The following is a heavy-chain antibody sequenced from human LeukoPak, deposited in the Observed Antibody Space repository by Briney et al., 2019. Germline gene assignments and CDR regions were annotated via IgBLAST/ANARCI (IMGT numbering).Heavy chain of an antibody. Sequence: GGSLRLSCAASGFTFSSYGMHWVRQAPGKGLEWVAVISYDGSNKYYADSVKGRFTISRDNSKNTLYLQMSSLRAEDTAVYYCAKDGRAMVRGAIDYWGQGTLVTVSS. D-gene: IGHD3-10*01. J-gene: IGHJ4*02. V-gene: IGHV3-30*18. CDR3: AKDGRAMVRGAIDY. CDR2: ISYDGSNK. CDR1: GFTFSSYG.